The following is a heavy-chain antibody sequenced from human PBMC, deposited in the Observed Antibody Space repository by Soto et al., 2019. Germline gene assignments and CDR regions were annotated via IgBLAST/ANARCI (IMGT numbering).Heavy chain of an antibody. CDR3: GARANYYGLDV. CDR2: IYHSGST. D-gene: IGHD6-6*01. CDR1: GGSISSGDYS. Sequence: QLQLQESGSGLVKPSQTLSLTCAVSGGSISSGDYSWNWIRQPPGKGLEWIGYIYHSGSTSYNPSLKSRVTMSVDRAKNRVSRRRSSVTAADTAVYYCGARANYYGLDVWGQGTTVTVSS. J-gene: IGHJ6*02. V-gene: IGHV4-30-2*01.